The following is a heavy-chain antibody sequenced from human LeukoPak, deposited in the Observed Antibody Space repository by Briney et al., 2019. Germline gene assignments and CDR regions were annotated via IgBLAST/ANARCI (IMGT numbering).Heavy chain of an antibody. D-gene: IGHD2-15*01. J-gene: IGHJ6*03. Sequence: PSETPSLTCTVSGGSISSGSYYWSWIQQPAGKGLEWIGRIYTSVSTNYNPSLKSRVTISVDTSKNQFSLKLSSVTAADTAVYYCARVPGYCSGGSCYYYYYYMDVWGKGTTVTISS. V-gene: IGHV4-61*02. CDR1: GGSISSGSYY. CDR3: ARVPGYCSGGSCYYYYYYMDV. CDR2: IYTSVST.